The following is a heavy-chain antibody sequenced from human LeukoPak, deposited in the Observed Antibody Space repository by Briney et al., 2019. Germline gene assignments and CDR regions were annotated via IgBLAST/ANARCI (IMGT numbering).Heavy chain of an antibody. D-gene: IGHD4-17*01. CDR2: IYTSGST. CDR3: ARGVTVTIIYYYYYMDV. V-gene: IGHV4-61*02. J-gene: IGHJ6*03. CDR1: GGSISSGSYY. Sequence: SQTLSLTCTVSGGSISSGSYYWSWIRQPAGKGLEWIGRIYTSGSTNYNPSLKGRVTISVDTSKNQFSLKLSSVTAADTAVYYCARGVTVTIIYYYYYMDVWGKGTTVTVSS.